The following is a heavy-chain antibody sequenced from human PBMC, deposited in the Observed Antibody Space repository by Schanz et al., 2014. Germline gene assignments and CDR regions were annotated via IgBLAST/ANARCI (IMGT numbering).Heavy chain of an antibody. D-gene: IGHD2-15*01. V-gene: IGHV3-48*01. CDR2: VSRSTPDI. J-gene: IGHJ6*02. CDR1: GLTFTSAW. CDR3: ARDFLLEQLGYSHYYYAMDV. Sequence: VQLVESGGGLVKPGGSLRLSCATSGLTFTSAWMSWVRQAPGKGLEWVSYVSRSTPDIYYADSVKGRFTMSRDNAKNSVFLQMNSLRAEDTAVYYCARDFLLEQLGYSHYYYAMDVWGQGTTVTVSS.